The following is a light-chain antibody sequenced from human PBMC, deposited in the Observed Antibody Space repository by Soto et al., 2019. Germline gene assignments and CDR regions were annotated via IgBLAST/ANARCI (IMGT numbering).Light chain of an antibody. CDR3: SSYTSSSTGV. CDR2: DVS. V-gene: IGLV2-14*01. CDR1: SSDVGGYNY. J-gene: IGLJ3*02. Sequence: QSALTQPASVSGSPGQSITISCTGTSSDVGGYNYVSWYQQHPGKAPKLMTYDVSNRPSGVSNRFSGSKSGNTASLTISGLQAEDVADYYCSSYTSSSTGVFGGGTKLTVL.